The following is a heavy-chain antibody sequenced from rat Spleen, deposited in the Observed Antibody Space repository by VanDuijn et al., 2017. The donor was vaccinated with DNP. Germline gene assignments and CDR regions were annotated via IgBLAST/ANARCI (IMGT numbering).Heavy chain of an antibody. CDR2: INKDSSTI. J-gene: IGHJ4*01. D-gene: IGHD1-1*01. V-gene: IGHV4-2*01. CDR3: TKDLQWYAMDA. Sequence: EVKLVESGGGLVQPGRSLKLSCAASGFNFNDYWMGWVRQAPGKGLEWIGEINKDSSTINYTPSLKDKFTISRDNAQNTLYLQMSKLGSEDTATYYCTKDLQWYAMDAWGQRTSVTVSS. CDR1: GFNFNDYW.